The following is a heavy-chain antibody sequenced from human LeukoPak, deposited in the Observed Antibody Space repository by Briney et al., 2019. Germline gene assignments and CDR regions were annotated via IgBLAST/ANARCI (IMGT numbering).Heavy chain of an antibody. Sequence: SETLSLTCTVSGGSISSGGYYWSWIRQHPGKGLEWIGYIYYSGSTYYNPFLKSRVTISVDTSKNQFSLKLSSVTAADTAVYYCARGNYDSSGYYGGGSVDYWGQGTLVTVSS. CDR2: IYYSGST. CDR1: GGSISSGGYY. J-gene: IGHJ4*02. CDR3: ARGNYDSSGYYGGGSVDY. V-gene: IGHV4-31*03. D-gene: IGHD3-22*01.